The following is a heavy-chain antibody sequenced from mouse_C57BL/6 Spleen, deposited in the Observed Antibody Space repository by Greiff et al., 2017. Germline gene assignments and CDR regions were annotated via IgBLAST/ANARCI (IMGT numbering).Heavy chain of an antibody. D-gene: IGHD2-4*01. CDR2: ISDGGSYT. J-gene: IGHJ3*01. V-gene: IGHV5-4*01. CDR3: ARDTDYYDDEVY. Sequence: EVQGVESGGGLVKPGGSLKLSCAASGFTFSSYAMSWVRQTPEKRLEWVATISDGGSYTYYPDTVKGRFTISRDNAKNNLYLQMSHLKSEDTAMYYCARDTDYYDDEVYWGQGTMVTVSA. CDR1: GFTFSSYA.